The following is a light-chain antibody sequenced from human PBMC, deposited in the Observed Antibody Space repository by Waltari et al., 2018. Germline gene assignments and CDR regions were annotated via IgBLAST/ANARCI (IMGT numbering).Light chain of an antibody. J-gene: IGLJ1*01. CDR1: STDFVTYHY. CDR3: SSYTTSSTVYV. Sequence: QSALTHPASVYGSPGKSITLPCTGASTDFVTYHYVYWYQQHPGKAPNLMIYDVTKRPSGITNRFSGSKSGNTAYLTISGLQAEDEADYYCSSYTTSSTVYVFGTGTKVTVL. CDR2: DVT. V-gene: IGLV2-14*03.